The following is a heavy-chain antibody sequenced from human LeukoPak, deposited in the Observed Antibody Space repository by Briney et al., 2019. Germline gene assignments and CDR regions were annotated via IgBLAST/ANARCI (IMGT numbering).Heavy chain of an antibody. J-gene: IGHJ4*02. V-gene: IGHV3-30*18. CDR2: ISSDGSNK. CDR3: AKDRYCSGGSCYTFDY. CDR1: GFTFSSYG. D-gene: IGHD2-15*01. Sequence: GGSLRLSCAASGFTFSSYGMHWVRQAPGKGLEWVGVISSDGSNKDYADSVKGRFTISRDTSKNTLYLQMISLKAEDTDVYDCAKDRYCSGGSCYTFDYWGQGTLVTVSS.